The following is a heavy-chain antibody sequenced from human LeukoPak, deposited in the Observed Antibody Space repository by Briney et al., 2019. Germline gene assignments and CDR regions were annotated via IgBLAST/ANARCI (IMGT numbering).Heavy chain of an antibody. CDR2: IYYSGST. D-gene: IGHD1-26*01. J-gene: IGHJ2*01. CDR1: GGSISSASYF. Sequence: SETLSLTCTVSGGSISSASYFWGWIRQPPGKGLEWIGYIYYSGSTYYNPSLKSRVTISVDTSKNQFSLKLSSVTAADTAVYYCARDVSGSPRGGGWYFDLWGRGTLVTVSS. V-gene: IGHV4-31*03. CDR3: ARDVSGSPRGGGWYFDL.